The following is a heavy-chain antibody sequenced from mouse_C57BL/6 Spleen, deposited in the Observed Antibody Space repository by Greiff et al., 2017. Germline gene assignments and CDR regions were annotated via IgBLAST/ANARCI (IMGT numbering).Heavy chain of an antibody. Sequence: VQLQQSGPELVKPGASVKISCKASGYAFSSSWMNWVKQRPGKGLEWIGRIYPGDGDTNYNGKFKGKATLTADKSSSPAYMQLSSLTSEDSAVYFCAREEIYYGNPYAMDYWGQGTSVTVSS. CDR2: IYPGDGDT. D-gene: IGHD2-1*01. V-gene: IGHV1-82*01. CDR1: GYAFSSSW. J-gene: IGHJ4*01. CDR3: AREEIYYGNPYAMDY.